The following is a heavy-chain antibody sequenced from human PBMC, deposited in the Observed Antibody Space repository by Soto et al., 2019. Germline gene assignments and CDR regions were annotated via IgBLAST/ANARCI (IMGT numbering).Heavy chain of an antibody. D-gene: IGHD6-6*01. Sequence: GGSLRLSCAASGFTFSNYAMTWVRQAPGKGLGWVSGISGGGGTTYYADSVKGRFTISRDNSENTLYVQMNSLRAEDTAVYFCAKDREYSTDWYTGDCWGPGTLVTVSS. CDR1: GFTFSNYA. J-gene: IGHJ4*02. CDR2: ISGGGGTT. V-gene: IGHV3-23*01. CDR3: AKDREYSTDWYTGDC.